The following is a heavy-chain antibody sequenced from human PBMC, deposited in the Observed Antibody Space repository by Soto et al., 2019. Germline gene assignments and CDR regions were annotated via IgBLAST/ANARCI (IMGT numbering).Heavy chain of an antibody. J-gene: IGHJ4*02. V-gene: IGHV3-43*01. Sequence: PGGSLRLSFEGSGFVFDDYSLHWVRQVPGKGLEWLFIISWDGETTSYAASVKYRFSISRDTSKNSVFLEMRSLRIDDTAVYFCAKEGKSKPLEYYFDXWGQGIVLTVSX. CDR2: ISWDGETT. CDR3: AKEGKSKPLEYYFDX. D-gene: IGHD3-10*01. CDR1: GFVFDDYS.